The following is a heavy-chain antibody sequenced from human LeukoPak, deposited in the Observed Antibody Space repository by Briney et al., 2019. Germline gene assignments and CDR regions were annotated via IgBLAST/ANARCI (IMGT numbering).Heavy chain of an antibody. Sequence: GGSLRLSCAAPAFTFSSYSMNLGRPAPGEGLGWGSSISYSGSYIYYADSVKGRFTISRDNAKNSLYLQMNSLRAEDTAVYYCARVGPWVNPDYYYYYMDVWGKGTTVTVSS. CDR1: AFTFSSYS. D-gene: IGHD1-14*01. J-gene: IGHJ6*03. CDR2: ISYSGSYI. CDR3: ARVGPWVNPDYYYYYMDV. V-gene: IGHV3-21*01.